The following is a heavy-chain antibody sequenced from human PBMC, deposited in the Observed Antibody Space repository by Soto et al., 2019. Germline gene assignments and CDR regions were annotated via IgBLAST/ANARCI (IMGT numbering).Heavy chain of an antibody. D-gene: IGHD6-6*01. J-gene: IGHJ4*02. CDR3: ARVGDISSSSPTCYFDY. CDR1: GYSISSGYY. Sequence: SETLSLTCAVSGYSISSGYYWGWIRQHPGKGLEWIGSIYHRGSTYYNPSLNSRVTISVDTSKDQFSLKLSSVTASDTAVYYCARVGDISSSSPTCYFDYWGQGTLVTVSS. CDR2: IYHRGST. V-gene: IGHV4-38-2*01.